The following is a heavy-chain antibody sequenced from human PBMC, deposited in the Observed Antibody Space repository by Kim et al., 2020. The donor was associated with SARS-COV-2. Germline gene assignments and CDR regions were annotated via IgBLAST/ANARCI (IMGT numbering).Heavy chain of an antibody. V-gene: IGHV3-7*03. Sequence: GGSLRLSCTASGFTFSRFYMSWDRQVPGKGLEWVANIAQDGSEEDYVDSVKGRFTISRDNAKNLVYLQMSSLRADDTAVYYCARVLKYGDSYYFDYWGQGILVSVSS. CDR2: IAQDGSEE. CDR3: ARVLKYGDSYYFDY. J-gene: IGHJ4*02. D-gene: IGHD4-17*01. CDR1: GFTFSRFY.